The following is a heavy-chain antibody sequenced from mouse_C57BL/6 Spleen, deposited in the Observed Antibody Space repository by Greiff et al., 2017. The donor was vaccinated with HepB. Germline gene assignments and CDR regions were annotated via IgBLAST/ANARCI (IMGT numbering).Heavy chain of an antibody. J-gene: IGHJ4*01. CDR3: ARDEGLRRSYAMDY. CDR2: ISDGGSYT. V-gene: IGHV5-4*01. D-gene: IGHD2-4*01. Sequence: EVMLVESGGGLVKPGGSLKLSCAASGFTFSSYAMSWVRQTPEKRLEWVATISDGGSYTYYPDNVKGRFTISRDNAKNNLYLQMSHLKSEDTAMYYCARDEGLRRSYAMDYWGQGTSVTVAS. CDR1: GFTFSSYA.